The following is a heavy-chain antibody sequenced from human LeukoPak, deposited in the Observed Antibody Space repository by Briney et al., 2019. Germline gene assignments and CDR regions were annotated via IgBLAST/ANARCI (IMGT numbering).Heavy chain of an antibody. CDR3: ARMSAGYCSSTSCWFDP. Sequence: GGSLRLSCAASGFTFSSYWMSWVRQAPGKGLEWVANIKQDGSEKYYVDSVKGRFTISRDNAKNSLYLQMNSLSAEDTAVYYCARMSAGYCSSTSCWFDPWGQGTLVTVSS. J-gene: IGHJ5*02. CDR1: GFTFSSYW. V-gene: IGHV3-7*01. D-gene: IGHD2-2*01. CDR2: IKQDGSEK.